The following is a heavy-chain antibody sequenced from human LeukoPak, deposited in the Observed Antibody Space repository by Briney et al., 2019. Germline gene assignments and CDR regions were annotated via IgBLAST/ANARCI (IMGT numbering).Heavy chain of an antibody. Sequence: GGSLRLSCAASGFTFSSYWMSWVRQAPGKGLEWVANIKQDGSEKYYVDSVKGRFTISRDNAKNSLYLQMNSLRAEDTAVNYCARERGGCSSTSCHNWFDPWGQGTLVTVSS. CDR1: GFTFSSYW. J-gene: IGHJ5*02. V-gene: IGHV3-7*01. CDR2: IKQDGSEK. D-gene: IGHD2-2*01. CDR3: ARERGGCSSTSCHNWFDP.